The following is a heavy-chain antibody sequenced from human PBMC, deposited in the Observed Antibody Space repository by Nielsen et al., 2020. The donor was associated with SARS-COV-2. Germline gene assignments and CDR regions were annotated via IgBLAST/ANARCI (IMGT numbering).Heavy chain of an antibody. J-gene: IGHJ6*03. CDR1: GYTFTSYA. CDR2: INAGNGNT. Sequence: ASVKVSCKASGYTFTSYAMHWVRQAPGQRLEWMGWINAGNGNTKYSQKFQGRVTITRDTSASTAYMELSSLRSEDTAVYYCARDRAYDSYMDVWGKGTTVTVSS. CDR3: ARDRAYDSYMDV. V-gene: IGHV1-3*01. D-gene: IGHD3-3*01.